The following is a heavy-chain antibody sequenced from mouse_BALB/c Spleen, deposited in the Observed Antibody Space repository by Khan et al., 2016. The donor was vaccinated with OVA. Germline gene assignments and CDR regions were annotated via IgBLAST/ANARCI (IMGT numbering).Heavy chain of an antibody. CDR2: MWTGGST. V-gene: IGHV2-9*02. CDR3: ARNRGPDNVDY. J-gene: IGHJ2*01. D-gene: IGHD1-3*01. Sequence: QVQLKESGPGLVAPSQSLSITCTASGFSLTSHGVHWVRQPPGKGLEWLGVMWTGGSTNYNSALMSRLSISKDSSKNQAFLKVNSLQTDDTAIYYCARNRGPDNVDYWGQGTTLIVSS. CDR1: GFSLTSHG.